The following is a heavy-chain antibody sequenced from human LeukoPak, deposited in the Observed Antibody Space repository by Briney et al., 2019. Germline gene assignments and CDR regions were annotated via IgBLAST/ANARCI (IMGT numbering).Heavy chain of an antibody. D-gene: IGHD1-26*01. V-gene: IGHV4-30-2*01. CDR3: AREFAGEATPIRYFDY. CDR1: GDSISKGGSS. Sequence: SQTLSLTCTVSGDSISKGGSSWTYWNWIRQPPGKGLEWIGYIYRTENTFYNPSLRSRVTISVDRSKNQFSLKLDSVTAADTAVYYCAREFAGEATPIRYFDYWGQGTLVTVSS. J-gene: IGHJ4*02. CDR2: IYRTENT.